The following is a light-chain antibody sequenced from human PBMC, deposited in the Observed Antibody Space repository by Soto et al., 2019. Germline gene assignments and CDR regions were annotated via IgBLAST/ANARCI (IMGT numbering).Light chain of an antibody. V-gene: IGKV1-27*01. CDR2: EAS. Sequence: DIRVTQYPSSLSASVGDRVTITCRASQDISGHLAWYQQKPGKVPKLLLYEASTLHSGVPSRFSASGSGTDFTLPISSLQPEDVATYYCQKYNGTPRTFGQGTKVELK. CDR3: QKYNGTPRT. CDR1: QDISGH. J-gene: IGKJ1*01.